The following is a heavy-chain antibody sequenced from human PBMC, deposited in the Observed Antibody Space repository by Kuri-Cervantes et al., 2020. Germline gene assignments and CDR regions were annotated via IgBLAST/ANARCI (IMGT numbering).Heavy chain of an antibody. V-gene: IGHV4-4*07. CDR3: ARDWRGSGDQYPFDL. CDR2: IYTNGST. J-gene: IGHJ2*01. D-gene: IGHD6-19*01. Sequence: SETLSLTCTVSGGSISSYFWSWIRQPAGKGLEWIGHIYTNGSTNYNPSLKRRVIISVDTSKNQFSLKLTSVTAADTAVYYCARDWRGSGDQYPFDLWGRGTLVTVSS. CDR1: GGSISSYF.